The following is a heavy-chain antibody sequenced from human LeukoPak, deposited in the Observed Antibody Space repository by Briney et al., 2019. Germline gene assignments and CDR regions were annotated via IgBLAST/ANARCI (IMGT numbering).Heavy chain of an antibody. CDR1: GGTFSSYA. CDR3: ARALYHTFDY. V-gene: IGHV1-18*01. D-gene: IGHD2-2*01. Sequence: ASVKVSCKASGGTFSSYAISWVRQAPGQGLGWMGWISANNNNTDNVQKLQGRVTMTTDTSTSTAYMELRSLRSDDTAVYYCARALYHTFDYWGQGTLVTVSS. J-gene: IGHJ4*02. CDR2: ISANNNNT.